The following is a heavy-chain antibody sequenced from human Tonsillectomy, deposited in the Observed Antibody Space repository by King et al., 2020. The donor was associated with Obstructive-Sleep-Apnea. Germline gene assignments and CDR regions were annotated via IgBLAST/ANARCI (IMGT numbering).Heavy chain of an antibody. CDR3: AHTWMQLWIDRGPFFDY. D-gene: IGHD5-18*01. Sequence: VQLQQWGAGLLKPSETLSLTCAVYGGPFSGYYWTWIRQPPGKGLEWIGEINHSGSTNYNPALKSRVTISVDTSRNQFSLKLTSLTASDTAVYYCAHTWMQLWIDRGPFFDYWGQGTLVTVSS. J-gene: IGHJ4*02. CDR2: INHSGST. V-gene: IGHV4-34*01. CDR1: GGPFSGYY.